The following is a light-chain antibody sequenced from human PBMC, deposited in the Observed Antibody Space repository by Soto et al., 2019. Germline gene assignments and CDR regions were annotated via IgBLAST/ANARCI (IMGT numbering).Light chain of an antibody. V-gene: IGKV3-11*01. Sequence: EILLTQSPATLSLSPGERATLSCRASQSVSSYLAWYQQKPGQAPRLLIYDASNRATGIPARFSGSGSETDFTLTISSLEPEDFAVYYCQQRSSWPLTFGGGTKVEIK. J-gene: IGKJ4*01. CDR1: QSVSSY. CDR2: DAS. CDR3: QQRSSWPLT.